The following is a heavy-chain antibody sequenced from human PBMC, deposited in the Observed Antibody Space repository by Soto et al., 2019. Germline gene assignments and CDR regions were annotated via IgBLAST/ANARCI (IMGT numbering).Heavy chain of an antibody. CDR2: TYTGGNT. CDR1: GFSVSSKY. V-gene: IGHV3-53*02. D-gene: IGHD3-10*01. Sequence: EAQLVETGGGLIQPGGSLRLSCAASGFSVSSKYMIWVRQAPGKGLEWVSVTYTGGNTYYANSVKGRFTVSRDISKNTLYLQMNSLSAEDTAVHYCAREGYAYGLDYWGQGSLVSVSS. CDR3: AREGYAYGLDY. J-gene: IGHJ4*02.